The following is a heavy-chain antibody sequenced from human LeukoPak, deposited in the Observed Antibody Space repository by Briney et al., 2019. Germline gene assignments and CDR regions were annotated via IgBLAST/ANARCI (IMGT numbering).Heavy chain of an antibody. J-gene: IGHJ5*02. V-gene: IGHV4-39*07. CDR1: GGSISSDSYY. CDR2: RYYSGST. Sequence: PSETLSLTCTVSGGSISSDSYYWGWIRQPPGKGLEWIGSRYYSGSTNYNPSLKSRVTISVDTSKNQFSLKLSSVTAADTAVYYCASGSLLLRGWFDPWGQGTLVTVSS. D-gene: IGHD2-15*01. CDR3: ASGSLLLRGWFDP.